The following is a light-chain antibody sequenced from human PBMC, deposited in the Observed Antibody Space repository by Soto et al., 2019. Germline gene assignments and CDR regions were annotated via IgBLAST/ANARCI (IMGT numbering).Light chain of an antibody. CDR3: SSYTSSSTIMV. CDR2: DVS. V-gene: IGLV2-14*01. Sequence: QSALTQPASVSGSPGQSITISCTGTSSDVGGYNYVSWYQQHPGKAPKLMIYDVSNRPSGVSNRFSGSKSGNTASLTISGLQAEYEADYYCSSYTSSSTIMVFGGGTKLTVL. J-gene: IGLJ2*01. CDR1: SSDVGGYNY.